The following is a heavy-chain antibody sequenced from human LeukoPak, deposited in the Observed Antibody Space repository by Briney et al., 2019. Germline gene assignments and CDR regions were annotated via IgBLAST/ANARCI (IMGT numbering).Heavy chain of an antibody. J-gene: IGHJ4*02. CDR3: AEPASSWYRSDY. V-gene: IGHV4-38-2*02. CDR2: IYHSGST. D-gene: IGHD6-13*01. Sequence: PSETLSLTCTVSGYSISSGYYWGWIRQPPGKGLGWIGSIYHSGSTYYNPSLKSRVTISVDTSKNQFSLKLSSVTAADTAVYYCAEPASSWYRSDYWGQGTLVTVSS. CDR1: GYSISSGYY.